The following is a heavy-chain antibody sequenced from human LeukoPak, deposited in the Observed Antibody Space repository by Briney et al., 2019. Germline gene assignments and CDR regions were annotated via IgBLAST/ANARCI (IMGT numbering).Heavy chain of an antibody. CDR3: ARGWKTTVTYFDY. J-gene: IGHJ4*02. D-gene: IGHD4-17*01. V-gene: IGHV4-61*02. Sequence: PSETLSLTCTVSGDSITSGSYYWSWIRQPAGKGLEWIGRIFISGGTNYNPSLRSRVTMSLDTSKNQFSLKLSSVTAADTAVYYCARGWKTTVTYFDYWGQGTLVTVSS. CDR2: IFISGGT. CDR1: GDSITSGSYY.